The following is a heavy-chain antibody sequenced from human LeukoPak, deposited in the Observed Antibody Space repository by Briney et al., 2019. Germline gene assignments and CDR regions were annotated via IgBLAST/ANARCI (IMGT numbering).Heavy chain of an antibody. J-gene: IGHJ4*02. CDR3: VTNEPGYSSSWYDY. V-gene: IGHV3-30*03. Sequence: RGSLRLSCAASGFTFSSYGMHWVRQAPGKGLEWVAVISYDGSNKYYADSVKGRFTISRDNSKNTLYLQMSSLRAEDTAVYYCVTNEPGYSSSWYDYWGQGTLVTVSS. D-gene: IGHD6-13*01. CDR1: GFTFSSYG. CDR2: ISYDGSNK.